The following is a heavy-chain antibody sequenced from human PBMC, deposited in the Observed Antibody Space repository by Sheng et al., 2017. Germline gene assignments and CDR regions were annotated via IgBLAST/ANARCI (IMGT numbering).Heavy chain of an antibody. V-gene: IGHV3-23*04. CDR1: GFTFSSYA. D-gene: IGHD2-15*01. CDR2: ISGSGGST. Sequence: EVQLVESGGGLVRPGGSLRLSCAASGFTFSSYAMSWVRQAPGKGLEWVSAISGSGGSTYYADSVKGRFTISRGNSKNTLYLQMNSLRAEDTAVYYCAKDRRYCSGGSCYSGWGADFDYWGQGTLVTVSS. J-gene: IGHJ4*02. CDR3: AKDRRYCSGGSCYSGWGADFDY.